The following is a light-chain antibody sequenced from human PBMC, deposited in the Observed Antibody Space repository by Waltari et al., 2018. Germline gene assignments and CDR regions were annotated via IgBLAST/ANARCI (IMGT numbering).Light chain of an antibody. J-gene: IGKJ4*01. V-gene: IGKV1-5*03. CDR1: QTINRW. CDR3: QQGDSYPIT. CDR2: RAS. Sequence: DIQMTQSPSTLSASVGDRVTITCRASQTINRWLAWYQQKAGEAPKFLIYRASSLETGVPSRFSGSGSGTEFTLTISSLQPDDFATYYCQQGDSYPITFGGGTKVEVK.